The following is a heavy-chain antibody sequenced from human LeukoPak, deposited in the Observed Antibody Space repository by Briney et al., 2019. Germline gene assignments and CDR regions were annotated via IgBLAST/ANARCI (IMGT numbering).Heavy chain of an antibody. CDR2: IYWDDDK. V-gene: IGHV2-5*02. J-gene: IGHJ5*02. Sequence: SGPTLVNPTQTLTLTCTFSGFSLTTSGVAVNWIRQPPGKALEWLALIYWDDDKRYSPSLKSRLTITKDTSKNQVVLTVTNMDPVDTATYYCARGEVLTGALDPWGQGTLVTVSS. D-gene: IGHD2-8*02. CDR3: ARGEVLTGALDP. CDR1: GFSLTTSGVA.